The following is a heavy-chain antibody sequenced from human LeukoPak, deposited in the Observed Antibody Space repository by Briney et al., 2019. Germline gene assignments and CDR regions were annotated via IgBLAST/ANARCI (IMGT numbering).Heavy chain of an antibody. Sequence: SETLSLTCTVSGGSINSSSYYWGWIRQPPGKGLEWIGSIYYSGSTYYNPSLKSRVTISVDTSKNQFSLKLSSVTAADTAVYYCASVKRELGSWGQGTLVTVSS. CDR1: GGSINSSSYY. D-gene: IGHD1-26*01. J-gene: IGHJ5*02. CDR2: IYYSGST. CDR3: ASVKRELGS. V-gene: IGHV4-39*01.